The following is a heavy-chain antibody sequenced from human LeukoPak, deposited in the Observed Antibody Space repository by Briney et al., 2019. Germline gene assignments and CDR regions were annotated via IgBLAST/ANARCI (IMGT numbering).Heavy chain of an antibody. CDR1: GFTFSSYG. CDR2: IWYGGSNK. Sequence: GGSLRLSCAASGFTFSSYGMHWVRQAPGKGLEWVAVIWYGGSNKYYADSVKGRFTISRDNSKNTLYLQMNSLRAEDTAVYYCARDLSELLEAFDIWGQGTMVTVCS. D-gene: IGHD1-26*01. V-gene: IGHV3-33*08. J-gene: IGHJ3*02. CDR3: ARDLSELLEAFDI.